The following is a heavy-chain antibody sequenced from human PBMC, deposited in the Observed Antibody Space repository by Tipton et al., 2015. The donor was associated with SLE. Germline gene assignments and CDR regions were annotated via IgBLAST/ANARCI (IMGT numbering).Heavy chain of an antibody. D-gene: IGHD4/OR15-4a*01. Sequence: QLVQSGAEVKEPGASVKVSCKASGYTFTSYGISWVRKAPGQVLEWMGWISAYNGNTNYAQKFQGRVTMTTDTSTSTAYMELRSLRSDDTAVYYCGRGPMVAQYFQHWGQGTLVTFSS. CDR2: ISAYNGNT. CDR3: GRGPMVAQYFQH. CDR1: GYTFTSYG. J-gene: IGHJ1*01. V-gene: IGHV1-18*01.